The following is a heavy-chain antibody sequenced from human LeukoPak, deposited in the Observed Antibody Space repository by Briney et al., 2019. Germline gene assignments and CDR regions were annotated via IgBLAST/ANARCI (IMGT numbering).Heavy chain of an antibody. CDR2: TYYRSKWYN. Sequence: SQTLSLTCAISGDSVSTKSVAWNWIRQSPSRGLEWLGRTYYRSKWYNDYAVSVKSRITINPDTSKNHFSLQLNSVTPEDTAVYYCARSVKSTSWSFYYYYMDVWGKGTKVTVSS. CDR3: ARSVKSTSWSFYYYYMDV. D-gene: IGHD6-13*01. V-gene: IGHV6-1*01. CDR1: GDSVSTKSVA. J-gene: IGHJ6*03.